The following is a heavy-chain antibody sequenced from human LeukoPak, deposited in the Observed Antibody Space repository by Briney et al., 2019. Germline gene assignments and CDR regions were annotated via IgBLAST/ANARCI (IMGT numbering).Heavy chain of an antibody. CDR1: GFTFSSYA. J-gene: IGHJ6*03. D-gene: IGHD3-9*01. CDR2: TSSNGGST. CDR3: ARDMDEILTGYPNEYYIAV. V-gene: IGHV3-64*01. Sequence: GGSLRLSCAAAGFTFSSYAMHWGRHAPGKGLEYVSATSSNGGSTYYANSVKCRFTISRDNSKNTLYLQMGTLRAEDMAVCYCARDMDEILTGYPNEYYIAVWRKGSTVTVSS.